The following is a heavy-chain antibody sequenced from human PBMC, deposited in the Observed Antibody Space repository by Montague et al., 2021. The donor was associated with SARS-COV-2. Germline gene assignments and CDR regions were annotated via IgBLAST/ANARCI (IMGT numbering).Heavy chain of an antibody. CDR3: ARVGRGSSWYEVALDI. CDR1: GGSISRYS. V-gene: IGHV4-59*01. D-gene: IGHD6-13*01. J-gene: IGHJ3*02. CDR2: IYNSGST. Sequence: SETLSFTCTVSGGSISRYSWTWIRQPPGKGLEWIGYIYNSGSTNYNPSLTSRVTISVDTSKNQFSLKLSSVAAADTAVYYCARVGRGSSWYEVALDIWGQGTMVTVSS.